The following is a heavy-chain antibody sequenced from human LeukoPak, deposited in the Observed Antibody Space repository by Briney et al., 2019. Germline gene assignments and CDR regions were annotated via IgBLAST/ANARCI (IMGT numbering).Heavy chain of an antibody. Sequence: ASVKVSCKASGYTFTDYYMQWVRQAPGQGLEWMGWINPNTGGTNYAQMFQGRVTMTRDTSISTAYMELTGLRSDDTAVYFCARKGGPRVNAFDIWGQGTMVTVSS. CDR1: GYTFTDYY. J-gene: IGHJ3*02. CDR3: ARKGGPRVNAFDI. CDR2: INPNTGGT. D-gene: IGHD1-14*01. V-gene: IGHV1-2*02.